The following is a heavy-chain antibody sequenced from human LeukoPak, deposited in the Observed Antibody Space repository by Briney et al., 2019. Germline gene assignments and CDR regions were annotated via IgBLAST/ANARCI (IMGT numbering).Heavy chain of an antibody. D-gene: IGHD2-8*01. CDR2: ISYSGST. J-gene: IGHJ4*02. CDR1: GGSISSYY. V-gene: IGHV4-59*01. Sequence: SETLSLTCTVSGGSISSYYWNWIRQPPGGRLEWIGYISYSGSTNYNPSLKSRVTISVDTSKNHFSLNLSSVTAADTAVYYCARGDYNGNPDFDSWGQGTLVTVSS. CDR3: ARGDYNGNPDFDS.